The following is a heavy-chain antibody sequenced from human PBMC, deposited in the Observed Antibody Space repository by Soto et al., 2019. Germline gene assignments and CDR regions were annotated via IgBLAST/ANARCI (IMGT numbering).Heavy chain of an antibody. CDR1: GFTFDYYW. V-gene: IGHV3-74*01. Sequence: EVQLVESGGGLVQPGESLRLSCAASGFTFDYYWMNWVRQAPGKGRVWVSRVHSDGTTTTYADSVKGRFTISRDNARNTVSMQMSSLRAEDTAIYYCARGDRGGFDLWGHGTVVTVSS. CDR3: ARGDRGGFDL. CDR2: VHSDGTTT. D-gene: IGHD3-10*01. J-gene: IGHJ3*01.